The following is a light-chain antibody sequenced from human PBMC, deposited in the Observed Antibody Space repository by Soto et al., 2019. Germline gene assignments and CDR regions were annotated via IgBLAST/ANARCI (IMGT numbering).Light chain of an antibody. CDR3: QQYDNWPQT. Sequence: VMTQSPATLSVSPVERATLSCRASQSVRSKLDWYQQRPGQAPILLIHGASTRASGIPARFSGSGSGTEFTLTISSLQSEDLAIYYCQQYDNWPQTFGQGTKLEIK. CDR2: GAS. J-gene: IGKJ2*01. CDR1: QSVRSK. V-gene: IGKV3-15*01.